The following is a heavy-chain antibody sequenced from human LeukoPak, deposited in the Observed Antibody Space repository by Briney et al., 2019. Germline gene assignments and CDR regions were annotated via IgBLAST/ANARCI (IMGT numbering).Heavy chain of an antibody. CDR1: GFTVSSNY. J-gene: IGHJ6*03. CDR3: ARLGSTLYYYYMDV. Sequence: PGGSLRLSCAASGFTVSSNYMSWVRQAPGKGLEWVSVICSGGSTYYADSVKGRFTISRDNSKNTLYLQMNSLRAEDTAVYYCARLGSTLYYYYMDVWGKGTTVTVSS. D-gene: IGHD1-26*01. V-gene: IGHV3-66*02. CDR2: ICSGGST.